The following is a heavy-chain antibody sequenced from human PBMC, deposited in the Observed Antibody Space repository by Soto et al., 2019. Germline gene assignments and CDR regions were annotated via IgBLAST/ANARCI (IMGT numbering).Heavy chain of an antibody. CDR3: AREGGESSDGLYYFDS. CDR2: IYYSGNT. V-gene: IGHV4-30-4*01. J-gene: IGHJ4*02. Sequence: ASETLSLTCTVSGGSTSSDNYWSWIRQPPGKGLEWVGHIYYSGNTDYNPSLKSRLAISIDTSKNQFSLKLSSVTAADTAVYFCAREGGESSDGLYYFDSWGQGSLVTVSS. CDR1: GGSTSSDNY. D-gene: IGHD3-16*01.